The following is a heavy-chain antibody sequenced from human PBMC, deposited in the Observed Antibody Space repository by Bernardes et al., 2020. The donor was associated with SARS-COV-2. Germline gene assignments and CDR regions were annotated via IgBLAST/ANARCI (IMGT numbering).Heavy chain of an antibody. J-gene: IGHJ3*01. Sequence: VGSLLLSCVASGFTFRNSLFRWFRQAPGKGLEWVSSISGAGIYFYYGDSVRGRFTTSRDNTRTSVFLQMESLRAEDTAVYYCARDVGGTDWRFGFDVWGPGTMVNVSS. V-gene: IGHV3-21*01. CDR2: ISGAGIYF. CDR1: GFTFRNSL. CDR3: ARDVGGTDWRFGFDV. D-gene: IGHD3-9*01.